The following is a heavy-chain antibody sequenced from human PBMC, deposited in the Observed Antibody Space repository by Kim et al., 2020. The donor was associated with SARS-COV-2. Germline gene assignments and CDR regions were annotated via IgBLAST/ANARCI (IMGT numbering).Heavy chain of an antibody. J-gene: IGHJ4*02. D-gene: IGHD2-15*01. CDR1: GFTFSRFW. CDR2: TDPDGNSP. V-gene: IGHV3-74*01. Sequence: GGSLRLSCAASGFTFSRFWMHWVRQAPGKGLVWVSRTDPDGNSPSYADSVKGRFTISRDNAKNTVSLHMNSLRGDDTGVYYCARDLNWWGGVALDYWGQG. CDR3: ARDLNWWGGVALDY.